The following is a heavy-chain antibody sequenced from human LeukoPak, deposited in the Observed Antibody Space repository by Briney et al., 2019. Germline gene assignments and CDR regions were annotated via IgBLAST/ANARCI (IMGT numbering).Heavy chain of an antibody. Sequence: GESLKISCTGSGYSFSSYWIAWVRQMPGKGLEWLVIIYPGDSDTKYSPSFEGHVSISVDKSSSTAYLQWSSLKAPDTAIYYCARQWSIAAAIDYWGPGTLSPSPQ. J-gene: IGHJ4*02. CDR3: ARQWSIAAAIDY. CDR1: GYSFSSYW. CDR2: IYPGDSDT. D-gene: IGHD6-6*01. V-gene: IGHV5-51*01.